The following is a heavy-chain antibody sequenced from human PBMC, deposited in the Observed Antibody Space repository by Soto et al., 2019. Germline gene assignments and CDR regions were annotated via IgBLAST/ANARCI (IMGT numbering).Heavy chain of an antibody. Sequence: ASVKVSCKASGYTFTSYGISWVRQAPGQGLEWMGWISAYNGNTNYAQKLQGRVTMTTDTSTSTAYMELRSLRSDDTAVYYCARDWGDYYDSSGYYYVPWYCGQGTLVTVSS. J-gene: IGHJ4*02. D-gene: IGHD3-22*01. CDR3: ARDWGDYYDSSGYYYVPWY. CDR2: ISAYNGNT. V-gene: IGHV1-18*01. CDR1: GYTFTSYG.